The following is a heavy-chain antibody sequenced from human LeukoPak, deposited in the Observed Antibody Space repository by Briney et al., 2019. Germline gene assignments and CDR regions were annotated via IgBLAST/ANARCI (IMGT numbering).Heavy chain of an antibody. Sequence: ASVKVSCKASGYTFTSYGISWVRQAPGQGLEWMGWINPNSGGTNYAQKFQGRVTMTRDTSISTAYMELSRLRSDDTAVYYCARETMVRGVEGYYWFDPWGQGTLVTVSS. CDR3: ARETMVRGVEGYYWFDP. J-gene: IGHJ5*02. V-gene: IGHV1-2*02. D-gene: IGHD3-10*01. CDR1: GYTFTSYG. CDR2: INPNSGGT.